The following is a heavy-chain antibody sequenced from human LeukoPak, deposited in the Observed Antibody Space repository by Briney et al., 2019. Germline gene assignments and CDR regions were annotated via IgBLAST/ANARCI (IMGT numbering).Heavy chain of an antibody. CDR2: IYYSGST. Sequence: SETLSLTCTVSGGSISSYYWSWIRQPPGKGLEWIGYIYYSGSTNYNPSLKSRVTISVDTSKNQFSLKLSSVTAADTAMYYCARYQGVLLWFGENQGAFDIWGQGTMVTVSS. CDR3: ARYQGVLLWFGENQGAFDI. V-gene: IGHV4-59*01. D-gene: IGHD3-10*01. CDR1: GGSISSYY. J-gene: IGHJ3*02.